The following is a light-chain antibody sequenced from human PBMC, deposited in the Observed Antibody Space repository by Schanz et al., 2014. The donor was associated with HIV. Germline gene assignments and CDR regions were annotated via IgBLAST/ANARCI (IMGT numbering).Light chain of an antibody. J-gene: IGLJ2*01. CDR3: SSLAADNTLV. CDR1: SRDIGSYNF. CDR2: EVN. V-gene: IGLV2-8*01. Sequence: QSALTQPPFASGSPGQSVTISCTGTSRDIGSYNFVSWYQHHPAEPPKLIIYEVNKRPSGVPNRFSGSKSGNTASLTVSGLLAEDEGDYYCSSLAADNTLVFGGGTQLTVL.